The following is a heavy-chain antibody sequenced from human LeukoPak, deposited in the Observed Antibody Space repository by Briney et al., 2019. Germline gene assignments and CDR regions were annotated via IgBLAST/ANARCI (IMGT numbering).Heavy chain of an antibody. D-gene: IGHD3-10*01. J-gene: IGHJ3*02. CDR1: GYTFTSYA. V-gene: IGHV1-3*01. CDR2: IDAGNGNT. CDR3: ARVELLWFGESVTAFDI. Sequence: ASVKVSCKASGYTFTSYAMHWVRQPPGQRLEWMGWIDAGNGNTKYSQKFQGRVTITRDTSASTAYMELSSLRSEDTAVYYCARVELLWFGESVTAFDIWGQGTMVTVSS.